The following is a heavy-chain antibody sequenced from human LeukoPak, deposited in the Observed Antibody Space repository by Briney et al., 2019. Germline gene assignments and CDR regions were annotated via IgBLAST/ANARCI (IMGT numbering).Heavy chain of an antibody. V-gene: IGHV3-15*01. CDR3: ARLGKTTVTYTFDY. CDR1: GFTFSNAW. CDR2: IKSKTDGGTT. D-gene: IGHD4-17*01. J-gene: IGHJ4*02. Sequence: GGSLRLSCAASGFTFSNAWMSWVRQAPGKGLEWVGRIKSKTDGGTTDYAAPVKGRFTISRDDSKNTLYLQMNSLRPEDTAVYYCARLGKTTVTYTFDYWGQGTLVTVSS.